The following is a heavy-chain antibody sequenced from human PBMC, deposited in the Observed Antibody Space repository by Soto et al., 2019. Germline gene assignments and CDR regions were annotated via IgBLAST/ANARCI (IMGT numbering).Heavy chain of an antibody. CDR3: VRLAPQGKDDVWGIYRRPFDY. CDR1: GFSFSKYW. J-gene: IGHJ4*02. D-gene: IGHD3-16*02. V-gene: IGHV3-74*01. Sequence: GGSLRLSCLGSGFSFSKYWMHWVRQAPGKGLVWVSRINSDGSGTIYADSVKGRFTIARDNAKNTLYLQMNSLRAEDTAVYYCVRLAPQGKDDVWGIYRRPFDYWGQGALVTVSS. CDR2: INSDGSGT.